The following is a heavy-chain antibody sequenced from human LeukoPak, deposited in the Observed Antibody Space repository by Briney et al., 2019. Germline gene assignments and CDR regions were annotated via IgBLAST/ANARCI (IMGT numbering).Heavy chain of an antibody. Sequence: ASVKVSCKASGYTFTSYYMHWVRQAPGQGLEWMGIINPSGGSTSYAQKFQGRVTMTRDTSTSTVYMELSSLRSDDTAVYYCARSGYSSSWYSGSDYWGQGTLVTVSS. CDR2: INPSGGST. CDR1: GYTFTSYY. V-gene: IGHV1-46*01. D-gene: IGHD6-13*01. J-gene: IGHJ4*02. CDR3: ARSGYSSSWYSGSDY.